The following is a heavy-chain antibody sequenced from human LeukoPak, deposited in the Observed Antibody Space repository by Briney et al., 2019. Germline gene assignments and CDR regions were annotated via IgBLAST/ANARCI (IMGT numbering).Heavy chain of an antibody. Sequence: GGSLSLSCEAFEFFFGNYAVHWFGQAQGKGLDWVSGISWNSGVVAYMDSVKGRFTISRDNAMSSLYLQMSSLKVEDTAHYYCAKIAVPIPGRYLIDVWGKGITVTVSS. D-gene: IGHD1-26*01. V-gene: IGHV3-9*01. J-gene: IGHJ6*03. CDR2: ISWNSGVV. CDR3: AKIAVPIPGRYLIDV. CDR1: EFFFGNYA.